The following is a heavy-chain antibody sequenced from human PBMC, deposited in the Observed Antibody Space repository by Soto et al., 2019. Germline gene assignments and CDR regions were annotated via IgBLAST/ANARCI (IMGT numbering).Heavy chain of an antibody. CDR3: ARDGGGPTRSRTVARES. V-gene: IGHV3-33*01. CDR1: GFNFNDFG. Sequence: QVQLVESGGGVVQPGRSLRLSCAASGFNFNDFGMHWVRQAPGKGLEWVAVIWYDGNDKYYADSVKGRSTISRDNSKNTVNLQINSLRAEDTAVSYCARDGGGPTRSRTVARESWGQGTLFTVSS. CDR2: IWYDGNDK. J-gene: IGHJ5*02. D-gene: IGHD3-10*01.